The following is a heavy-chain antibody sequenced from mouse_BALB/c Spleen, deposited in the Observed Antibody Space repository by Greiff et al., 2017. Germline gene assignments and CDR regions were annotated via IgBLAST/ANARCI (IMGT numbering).Heavy chain of an antibody. D-gene: IGHD3-1*01. J-gene: IGHJ3*01. CDR1: GYTFTSYW. V-gene: IGHV1-7*01. CDR3: ARGSSGYPFAY. Sequence: QVQLKQSGAELAKPGASVKMSCKASGYTFTSYWMHWVKQRPGQGLEWIGYINPSTGYTEYNQKFKDKATLTADKSSSTAYMQLSSLTSEDSAVYYCARGSSGYPFAYWGQGTLVTVSA. CDR2: INPSTGYT.